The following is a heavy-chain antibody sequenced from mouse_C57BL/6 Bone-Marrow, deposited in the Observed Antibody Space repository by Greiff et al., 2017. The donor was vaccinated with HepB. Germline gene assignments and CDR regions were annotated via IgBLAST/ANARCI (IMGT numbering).Heavy chain of an antibody. CDR2: IDPSNSYT. V-gene: IGHV1-50*01. J-gene: IGHJ4*01. D-gene: IGHD2-3*01. Sequence: QVQLQQPGAELVKPGASVKMSCKASGYTFTSYWITWVKQRPGQGLEWIGVIDPSNSYTNYNQKFKGKATLTVDTSSSTAYMQLSSLTSGDSAVYYGARDGYYYYAMDYWGQGTSVTVSS. CDR1: GYTFTSYW. CDR3: ARDGYYYYAMDY.